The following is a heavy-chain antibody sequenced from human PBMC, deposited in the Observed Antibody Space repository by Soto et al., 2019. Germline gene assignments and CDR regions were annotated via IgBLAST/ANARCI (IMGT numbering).Heavy chain of an antibody. CDR2: INHSGST. D-gene: IGHD4-17*01. CDR1: GGSFSGYY. V-gene: IGHV4-34*01. Sequence: SETLSLTCAVYGGSFSGYYWSWIRQPPGKGLEWIGEINHSGSTNYNPSLKSRVTISVDTSKNQFSLKLSSVTAADTAVYYCARLPYGDLGYYYYYYGMDVWGQGTTVTV. J-gene: IGHJ6*02. CDR3: ARLPYGDLGYYYYYYGMDV.